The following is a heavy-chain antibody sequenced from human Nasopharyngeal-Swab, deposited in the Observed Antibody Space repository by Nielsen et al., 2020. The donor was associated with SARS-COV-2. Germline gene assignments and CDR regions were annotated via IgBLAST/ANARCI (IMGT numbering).Heavy chain of an antibody. Sequence: GESLKISCAASGFTFSSYSMNWVRQAPGKGLEWVSSISSSSSYIYYADSVKGRFTISRDNAKNSLYLQMNSLRAEDTAVYYCAREGGSSWYYFDYWGQGTLVTVSS. CDR3: AREGGSSWYYFDY. V-gene: IGHV3-21*01. CDR1: GFTFSSYS. J-gene: IGHJ4*02. D-gene: IGHD6-13*01. CDR2: ISSSSSYI.